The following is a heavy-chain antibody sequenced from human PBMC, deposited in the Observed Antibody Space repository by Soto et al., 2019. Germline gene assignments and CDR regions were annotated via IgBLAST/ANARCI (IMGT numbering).Heavy chain of an antibody. V-gene: IGHV4-34*01. Sequence: SETLSLTCAVYGGSFSGYYWSWIRQPPGKGLEWIGEINHSGSTNYNPSLKSRVTISVDTSKNQFSLKLSSVTAADTAVYYCARWRSGSYYNWFDPWGQGTLVTVSS. CDR3: ARWRSGSYYNWFDP. J-gene: IGHJ5*02. D-gene: IGHD1-26*01. CDR1: GGSFSGYY. CDR2: INHSGST.